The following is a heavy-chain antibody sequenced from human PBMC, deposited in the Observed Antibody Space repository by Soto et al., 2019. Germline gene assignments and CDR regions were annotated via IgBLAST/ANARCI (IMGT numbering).Heavy chain of an antibody. D-gene: IGHD2-15*01. CDR2: IYSGGST. J-gene: IGHJ6*02. CDR3: ARISAGVLTYYYYYGMDV. CDR1: GFTVSSNY. V-gene: IGHV3-53*01. Sequence: EVQLVESGGGLIQPGGSLRLSCAASGFTVSSNYMSWVRQAPGKGLEWVSVIYSGGSTYYADSVKGRFTISRDNSKNTLYLQMNSLRAEDTAVYYCARISAGVLTYYYYYGMDVWGQGTTVTVSS.